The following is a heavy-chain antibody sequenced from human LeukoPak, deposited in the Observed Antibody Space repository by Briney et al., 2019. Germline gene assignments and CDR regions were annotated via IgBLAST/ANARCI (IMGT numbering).Heavy chain of an antibody. J-gene: IGHJ4*02. D-gene: IGHD3-3*01. Sequence: GGSLRLSCAASGFTFSSYGMHWVRQAPGKGLEWVSSISSSSSYIYYADSVKGRFTISRDNAKNSLYLQMNSLRAEDTAVYYCARVISLEHPYSSRPSWGQGTLVTVSS. V-gene: IGHV3-21*01. CDR3: ARVISLEHPYSSRPS. CDR2: ISSSSSYI. CDR1: GFTFSSYG.